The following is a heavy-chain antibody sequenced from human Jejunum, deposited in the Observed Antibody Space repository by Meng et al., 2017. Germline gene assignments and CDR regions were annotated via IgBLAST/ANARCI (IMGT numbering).Heavy chain of an antibody. D-gene: IGHD4-17*01. CDR1: GGSLKDFY. V-gene: IGHV4-34*01. Sequence: LPQWGAWLLQPSGTLSLTCAVFGGSLKDFYWNWIRQPPGKGLEWIGEISHSGSTNYNPSLKSRVTISVDRSQNQLSLKLTSVSGTDTAVYFCARALGAYGDSGFAYWGQGALVTVSS. J-gene: IGHJ4*02. CDR2: ISHSGST. CDR3: ARALGAYGDSGFAY.